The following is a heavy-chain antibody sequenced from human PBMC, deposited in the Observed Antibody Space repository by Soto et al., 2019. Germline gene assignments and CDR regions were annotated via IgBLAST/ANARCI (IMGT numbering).Heavy chain of an antibody. J-gene: IGHJ6*02. V-gene: IGHV3-30*18. Sequence: QVQLVESGGGVVQPGRSLRLSCAASGFTFSPYGMHWVRQAPGKGLEWVAVISYDGSTKYYADSVKGRFTISRDNSNNTLYLQMNSLRADDTAVYYCAKDPGGSYPERYYYYGMDIWGQGTTVTVSS. CDR1: GFTFSPYG. CDR2: ISYDGSTK. CDR3: AKDPGGSYPERYYYYGMDI. D-gene: IGHD1-26*01.